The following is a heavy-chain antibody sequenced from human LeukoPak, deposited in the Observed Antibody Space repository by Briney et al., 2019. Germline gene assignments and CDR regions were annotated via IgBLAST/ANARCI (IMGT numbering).Heavy chain of an antibody. V-gene: IGHV1-18*01. CDR3: ARVNNYDMLSSFDY. CDR2: ISTYNGNT. Sequence: XXXXGLXXXXWISTYNGNTHYAQELQGRATLTTDTSTSTAYMELRSLRSDDTAMYYCARVNNYDMLSSFDYWGQGTLVTVSS. J-gene: IGHJ4*02. D-gene: IGHD3-9*01.